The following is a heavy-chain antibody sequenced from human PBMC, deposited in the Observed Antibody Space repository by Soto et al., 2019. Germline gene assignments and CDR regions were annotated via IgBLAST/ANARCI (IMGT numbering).Heavy chain of an antibody. CDR3: ARFHVYDSSVYYYGPPAY. J-gene: IGHJ4*02. D-gene: IGHD3-22*01. Sequence: PGESLKISCKGSGHSFPNYWIGWVRQMPGKGLEWIGIIDPGDSDTRYSPSFQGQVTISADKSNSTAYLQWRSLKASDTAMYYCARFHVYDSSVYYYGPPAYCDQRSLDPVSS. CDR1: GHSFPNYW. CDR2: IDPGDSDT. V-gene: IGHV5-51*01.